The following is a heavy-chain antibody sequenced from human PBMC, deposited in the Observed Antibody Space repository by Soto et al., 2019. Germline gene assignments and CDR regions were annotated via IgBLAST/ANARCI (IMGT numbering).Heavy chain of an antibody. V-gene: IGHV3-7*01. J-gene: IGHJ4*02. CDR3: ARGASTYGYILDY. Sequence: EVQLVESGGGLVQPGGSLRLSCAASGFTFSSHWINWVRQAPGKGLEWVANIKQDGSEKYYVGSVKGRFTISRDNAKNSLYLQMNSLRAEDTAIYYCARGASTYGYILDYWGQGTLVTVSS. CDR1: GFTFSSHW. D-gene: IGHD5-18*01. CDR2: IKQDGSEK.